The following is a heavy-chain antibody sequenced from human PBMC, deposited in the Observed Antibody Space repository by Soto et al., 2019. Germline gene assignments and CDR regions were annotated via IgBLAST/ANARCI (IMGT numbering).Heavy chain of an antibody. CDR1: GGSFSGYY. J-gene: IGHJ6*02. D-gene: IGHD6-19*01. V-gene: IGHV4-34*01. CDR3: ARGSSSGWYVYSGMDV. CDR2: INHSGST. Sequence: SETLSLTCAVYGGSFSGYYCSWIRQPPWKGLEWLGEINHSGSTNYNPSLKSRVTLSVDTSKNQFSLKLSSVTAADTAVYYCARGSSSGWYVYSGMDVWVQGTTVTVYS.